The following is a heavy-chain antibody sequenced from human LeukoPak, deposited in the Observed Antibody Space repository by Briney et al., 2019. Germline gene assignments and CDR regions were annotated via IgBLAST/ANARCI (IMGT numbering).Heavy chain of an antibody. Sequence: GASVKVSCKASGYTFTGYYMHWVRQAPGQGLEWMGWINPNSGGTNYAQKFQGRVNMTRDTSISTAYMEQSRLRSDDTAVYYCARVQQQLTLFDYWGQGTLVTVSS. J-gene: IGHJ4*02. CDR2: INPNSGGT. CDR3: ARVQQQLTLFDY. CDR1: GYTFTGYY. V-gene: IGHV1-2*02. D-gene: IGHD6-13*01.